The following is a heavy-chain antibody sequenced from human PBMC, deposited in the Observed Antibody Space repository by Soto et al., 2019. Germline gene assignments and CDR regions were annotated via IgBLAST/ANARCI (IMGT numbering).Heavy chain of an antibody. D-gene: IGHD3-10*01. CDR1: GGTFSSYA. J-gene: IGHJ4*02. CDR2: IIPIFGTA. Sequence: QVQLVQSGAEVKKPGSSVKVSCKASGGTFSSYAISWVRQAPGQGLEWMGGIIPIFGTANYAQKFQGRVTITADESTRTADKELSSLRSEDTAVYYCARDRGFTMVRGAKGPFDYWGQGTLVTVSS. CDR3: ARDRGFTMVRGAKGPFDY. V-gene: IGHV1-69*01.